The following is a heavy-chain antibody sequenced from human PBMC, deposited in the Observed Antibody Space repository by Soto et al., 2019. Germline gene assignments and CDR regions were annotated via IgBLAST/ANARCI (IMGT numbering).Heavy chain of an antibody. J-gene: IGHJ3*02. Sequence: QVQLVQSGAEVKKPGASVKVSCKASGYTFSNYGISWVRQAPGQGLEWMGWISAYNGNTNYAQKLHGRVTMTTDTSTTIVYMELRSLRSDDTAVYYCARDLNEWLSGGGAFDIWGQGTMVTVSS. CDR2: ISAYNGNT. D-gene: IGHD6-19*01. CDR1: GYTFSNYG. CDR3: ARDLNEWLSGGGAFDI. V-gene: IGHV1-18*01.